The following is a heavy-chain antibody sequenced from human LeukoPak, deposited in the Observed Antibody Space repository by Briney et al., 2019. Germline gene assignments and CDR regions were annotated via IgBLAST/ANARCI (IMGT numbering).Heavy chain of an antibody. Sequence: GGSLRLSCAASGFTFSSYAMSWVRQAPEKGLEWVSSISGSGGTTYYAYSVKGRFTISRDNSKNTLYLQMNSLRAEDTAVYYCARPPRYGDYASYFDYWGQGTLVTVSS. J-gene: IGHJ4*02. CDR1: GFTFSSYA. V-gene: IGHV3-23*01. CDR2: ISGSGGTT. D-gene: IGHD4-17*01. CDR3: ARPPRYGDYASYFDY.